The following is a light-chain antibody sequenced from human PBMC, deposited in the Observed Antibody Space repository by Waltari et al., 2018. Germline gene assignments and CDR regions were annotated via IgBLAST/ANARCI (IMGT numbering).Light chain of an antibody. J-gene: IGKJ3*01. CDR3: QHYNEWPLT. CDR2: GSS. V-gene: IGKV3-15*01. CDR1: QSVSSN. Sequence: EIVMTQSPATPSVSPGERATLSCRASQSVSSNLAWYQQKAGQAPRLLIYGSSTRATDIPVRFSGSGSGTEFTLTISSLQSEDLAVYYCQHYNEWPLTFGPGTKVDIK.